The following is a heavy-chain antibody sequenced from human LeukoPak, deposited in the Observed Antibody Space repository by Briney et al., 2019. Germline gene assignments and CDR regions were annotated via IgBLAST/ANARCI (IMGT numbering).Heavy chain of an antibody. CDR3: AKSLITMVRGDFDY. CDR2: VSGSGDGT. CDR1: GFTFSSYA. J-gene: IGHJ4*02. V-gene: IGHV3-23*01. Sequence: RPGGSLRLSFAASGFTFSSYAMSWVRQAPGKGLGWVSAVSGSGDGTYYAHSVKGRFTISRDDSKNTLYLQMNSLRAEDTAVYYCAKSLITMVRGDFDYWGQGTLVTVSS. D-gene: IGHD3-10*01.